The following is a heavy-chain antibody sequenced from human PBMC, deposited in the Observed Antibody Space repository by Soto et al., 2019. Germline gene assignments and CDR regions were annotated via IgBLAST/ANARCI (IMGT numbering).Heavy chain of an antibody. CDR3: ASRDPGTSVDY. CDR2: IYRTGST. CDR1: GASFTSNNW. D-gene: IGHD1-7*01. Sequence: QVQLQESGPELVKPSGTLSLTCAVSGASFTSNNWWTWVRQPPGQGLEWIGEIYRTGSTNYNPSLKSRVTISLDKSENQFSLKVPSLTAADTAVYYCASRDPGTSVDYWGQGTLVTVSS. V-gene: IGHV4-4*02. J-gene: IGHJ4*02.